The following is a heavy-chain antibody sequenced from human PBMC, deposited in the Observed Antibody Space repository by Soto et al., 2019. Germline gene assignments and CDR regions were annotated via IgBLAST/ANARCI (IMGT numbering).Heavy chain of an antibody. Sequence: QLQLQESGPGLVKPSETLSLTCTVSGGSISSSSYYWGWIRQPPGKGLEWIGSIYYSGSTYYNPSLKSRVTVSVSTSKNLFSLKLSLVTAAVTAVYYCASRDSSPHYRYWGQGTLVTVSS. CDR2: IYYSGST. CDR1: GGSISSSSYY. J-gene: IGHJ4*02. V-gene: IGHV4-39*01. D-gene: IGHD2-15*01. CDR3: ASRDSSPHYRY.